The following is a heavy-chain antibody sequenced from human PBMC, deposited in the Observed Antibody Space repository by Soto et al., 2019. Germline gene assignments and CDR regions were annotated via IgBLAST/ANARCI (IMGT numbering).Heavy chain of an antibody. CDR3: AKRRGAGGHFDY. CDR2: VSIGGST. CDR1: GFTFSSYA. Sequence: GGSLRLSCAASGFTFSSYAMGWVRQGPGKGLEWVAVVSIGGSTHYADSVRGRFTISRDNSKNTLSLQMNSLTAEDTAVYFCAKRRGAGGHFDYWGQGTQVTVSS. V-gene: IGHV3-23*01. D-gene: IGHD2-15*01. J-gene: IGHJ4*02.